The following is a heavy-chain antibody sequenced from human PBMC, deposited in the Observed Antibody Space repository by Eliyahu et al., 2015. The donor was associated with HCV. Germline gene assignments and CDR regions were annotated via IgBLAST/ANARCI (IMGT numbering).Heavy chain of an antibody. Sequence: EVQLVESGGGLVQPGGSLRLSCAASGFTFSSNWMHWVRQVPGKGLVWVSRINSDGSSTDYADSVKGRFTISRDNARNTLYLQMNTLRAEDTAIYYCARYTSSWYDYWGQGTLVTVSS. V-gene: IGHV3-74*01. CDR3: ARYTSSWYDY. D-gene: IGHD5-12*01. CDR1: GFTFSSNW. J-gene: IGHJ4*02. CDR2: INSDGSST.